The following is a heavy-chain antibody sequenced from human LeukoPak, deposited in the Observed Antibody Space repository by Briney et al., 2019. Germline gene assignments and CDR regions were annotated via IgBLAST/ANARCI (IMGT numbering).Heavy chain of an antibody. CDR2: IYTSGST. J-gene: IGHJ4*02. CDR1: GGSITTYY. Sequence: SDTLYLTCNVAGGSITTYYWSWIRQPAGQVLEWIRRIYTSGSTNYNPPLKSRVTMSVDTSKNQFSLKVSSVTAADTAVYYCAKDRGYGDYAYYFDYWGQGTLVTVSS. V-gene: IGHV4-4*07. CDR3: AKDRGYGDYAYYFDY. D-gene: IGHD4-17*01.